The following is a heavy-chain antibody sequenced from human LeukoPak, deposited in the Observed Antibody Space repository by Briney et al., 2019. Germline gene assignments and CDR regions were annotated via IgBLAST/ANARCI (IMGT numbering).Heavy chain of an antibody. D-gene: IGHD3-10*01. Sequence: SVKVSCKASGGTFSSYAISWVRQAPGQGLEWMGGIIPIFGTANYAQKFQGRVTITADESTSTAYMELSSLRSEDTAVYYCARAVAITMVRGVIGYMDVWGKGTRSPSP. V-gene: IGHV1-69*13. CDR1: GGTFSSYA. J-gene: IGHJ6*03. CDR2: IIPIFGTA. CDR3: ARAVAITMVRGVIGYMDV.